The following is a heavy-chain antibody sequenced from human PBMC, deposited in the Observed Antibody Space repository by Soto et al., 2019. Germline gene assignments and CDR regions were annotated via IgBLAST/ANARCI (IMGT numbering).Heavy chain of an antibody. CDR2: IYSIGIT. CDR1: GCSISSSSY. Sequence: QLQLQESGPGLVKPSETLSLTCTVSGCSISSSSYWGWIRRPPGKGLAWIGSIYSIGITYYNPSLKSRVTISVDTSKNQFSLKLSSVTAAYTAVYYCRRSSRYSTDVWGQGTTVTVSS. V-gene: IGHV4-39*01. J-gene: IGHJ6*02. D-gene: IGHD6-13*01. CDR3: RRSSRYSTDV.